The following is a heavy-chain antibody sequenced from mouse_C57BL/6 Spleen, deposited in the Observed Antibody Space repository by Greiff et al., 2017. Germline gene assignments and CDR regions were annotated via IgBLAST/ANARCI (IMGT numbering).Heavy chain of an antibody. V-gene: IGHV1-18*01. CDR1: GYTFTDYN. J-gene: IGHJ3*01. CDR3: AREGALYYGNYGFAY. Sequence: EVQLQQSGPELVKPGASVKIPCKASGYTFTDYNMDWVKQSHGKSLEWIGDINPNNGGTIYNQKFKGKATLTVDKSSSTAYMELRSRASEYTAVYYCAREGALYYGNYGFAYWGQGTLVTVSA. CDR2: INPNNGGT. D-gene: IGHD2-1*01.